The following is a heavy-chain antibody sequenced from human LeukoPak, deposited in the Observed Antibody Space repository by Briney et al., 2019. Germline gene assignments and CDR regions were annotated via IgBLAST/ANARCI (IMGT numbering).Heavy chain of an antibody. Sequence: GGSLRLSCAASEFTFSNYGMHWVRQAPGKGLEWVALISYDGNNKYYSDSMKGRFTISRDNSKNTLYLQMNSLRAEDTAVYYCAKDIDYGGANWGQGTLVIVSS. CDR1: EFTFSNYG. J-gene: IGHJ4*02. CDR2: ISYDGNNK. V-gene: IGHV3-30*18. CDR3: AKDIDYGGAN. D-gene: IGHD4-23*01.